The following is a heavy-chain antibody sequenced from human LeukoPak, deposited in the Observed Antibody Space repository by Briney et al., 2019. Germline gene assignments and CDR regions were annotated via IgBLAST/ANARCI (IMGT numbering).Heavy chain of an antibody. CDR3: ASNPPAAESY. Sequence: PGGSLRLSCAASGFTFSSYSMNWVRQAPGKGLEWASSISSSSSYIYYADSVKGRFTIATDNAKNSLYLQMNSLRAEDTAVYYCASNPPAAESYWGQGTLVTVSS. V-gene: IGHV3-21*01. CDR2: ISSSSSYI. CDR1: GFTFSSYS. J-gene: IGHJ4*02. D-gene: IGHD6-13*01.